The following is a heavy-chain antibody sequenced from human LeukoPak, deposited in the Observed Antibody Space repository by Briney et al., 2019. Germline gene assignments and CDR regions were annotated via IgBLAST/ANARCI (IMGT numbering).Heavy chain of an antibody. CDR1: GFTFSSYA. J-gene: IGHJ6*03. CDR3: ANGDNRVYYYYMDV. Sequence: PGGSLRLSCAASGFTFSSYAMSWVRQAPGKGLEWVSAISGSGGSTYYADSVKGRFPISRDNSKNTLYLQMNSLRAEDTAVYYCANGDNRVYYYYMDVWGKGTTVIVSS. CDR2: ISGSGGST. V-gene: IGHV3-23*01. D-gene: IGHD2/OR15-2a*01.